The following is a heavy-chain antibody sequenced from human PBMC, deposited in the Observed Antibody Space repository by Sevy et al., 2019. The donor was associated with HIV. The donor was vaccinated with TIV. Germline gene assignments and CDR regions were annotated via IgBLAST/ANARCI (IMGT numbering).Heavy chain of an antibody. Sequence: GGSLRLSCAASGFTFSSYSMNWVRQAPGKGLEWVSYISSSSSTIYYADSVKGRFTISRDNAKNSLYLQMNCLRDEDTAVYYCARDRFRYCTNGVCYPNKRDYWGQRTLVTVSS. V-gene: IGHV3-48*02. CDR3: ARDRFRYCTNGVCYPNKRDY. J-gene: IGHJ4*02. D-gene: IGHD2-8*01. CDR2: ISSSSSTI. CDR1: GFTFSSYS.